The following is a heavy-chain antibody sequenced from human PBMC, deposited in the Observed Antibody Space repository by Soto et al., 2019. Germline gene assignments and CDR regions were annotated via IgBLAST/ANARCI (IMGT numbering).Heavy chain of an antibody. Sequence: PGGSLRLSCAASGFTFSNAWMNWVRQAPGKGLEWVGRIKSKTDGGTTDYAAPVKGRFTISRDDPKNTLYLQMNSLKTEDTAVYYCTTVSYDILTGYYRRVKVNYYYGMDVWGQGTTVTVSS. D-gene: IGHD3-9*01. V-gene: IGHV3-15*07. J-gene: IGHJ6*02. CDR2: IKSKTDGGTT. CDR1: GFTFSNAW. CDR3: TTVSYDILTGYYRRVKVNYYYGMDV.